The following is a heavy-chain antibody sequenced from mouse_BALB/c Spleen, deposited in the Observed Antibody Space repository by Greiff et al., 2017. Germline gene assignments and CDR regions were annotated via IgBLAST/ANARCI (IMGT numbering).Heavy chain of an antibody. Sequence: LVTTGASVKISCKASGYSFTGYYMHWVKQSHGKSLEWIGYISCYNGATSYNQKFKGKATFTVDTSSSTAYMQFNSLTSDDSAVYYCARAGTARATSWFAYWGQGTLVTVSA. CDR3: ARAGTARATSWFAY. D-gene: IGHD3-2*01. CDR2: ISCYNGAT. V-gene: IGHV1S34*01. CDR1: GYSFTGYY. J-gene: IGHJ3*01.